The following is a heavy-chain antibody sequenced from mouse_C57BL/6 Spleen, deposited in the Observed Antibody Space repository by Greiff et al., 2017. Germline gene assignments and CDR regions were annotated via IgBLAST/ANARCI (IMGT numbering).Heavy chain of an antibody. CDR2: ISNGGGST. Sequence: EVMLVESGGGLVQPGGSLKLSCAASGFTFSDYYMYWVRQTPEKRLEWVAYISNGGGSTYYPDTVKGRFTISRDNAKNTLYLQMSRLKSEDTAMYYCARQNWDVLDYGGQGTTLTVSS. V-gene: IGHV5-12*01. J-gene: IGHJ2*01. CDR1: GFTFSDYY. CDR3: ARQNWDVLDY. D-gene: IGHD4-1*01.